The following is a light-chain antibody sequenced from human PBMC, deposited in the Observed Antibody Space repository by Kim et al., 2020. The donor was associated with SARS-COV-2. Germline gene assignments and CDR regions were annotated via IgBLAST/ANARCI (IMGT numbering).Light chain of an antibody. V-gene: IGKV1-12*01. CDR1: RRVGTY. CDR3: QQANTLPPT. J-gene: IGKJ4*01. CDR2: DAS. Sequence: SASVGDRVTLSCRASRRVGTYLIWYQQSPGKVPKLLIHDASHLQGGVPSRFSGSGSGTDFTLTLNNLQPEDSAVYYCQQANTLPPTFGGGTKLEI.